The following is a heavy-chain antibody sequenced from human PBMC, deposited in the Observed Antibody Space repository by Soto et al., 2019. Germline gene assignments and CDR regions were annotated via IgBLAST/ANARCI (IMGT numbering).Heavy chain of an antibody. CDR2: INHSGST. J-gene: IGHJ4*02. Sequence: PSETLSLACAVYVGSFSCYYGSWIRQPPGKGLEWIGEINHSGSTNYNPSLKSRVTISVDTSKNQFSLKLSSVTAADTAVYYCAATDTIAVAFDYWGQGTLVTVSS. CDR1: VGSFSCYY. D-gene: IGHD6-19*01. CDR3: AATDTIAVAFDY. V-gene: IGHV4-34*01.